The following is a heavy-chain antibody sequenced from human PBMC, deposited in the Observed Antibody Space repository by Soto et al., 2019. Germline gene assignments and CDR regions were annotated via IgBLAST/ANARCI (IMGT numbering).Heavy chain of an antibody. CDR1: RFTFSSYA. Sequence: GGSLRLSCAASRFTFSSYAMSWVRQAPGKGLEWVSAISGSGGSTYYADSVKGRFTISRDNSKNTLYLQMNSLRAEDTAVYYCAKPSSGYSSSWYYYYGMDVWGQGTTVTVSS. CDR2: ISGSGGST. D-gene: IGHD6-13*01. V-gene: IGHV3-23*01. CDR3: AKPSSGYSSSWYYYYGMDV. J-gene: IGHJ6*02.